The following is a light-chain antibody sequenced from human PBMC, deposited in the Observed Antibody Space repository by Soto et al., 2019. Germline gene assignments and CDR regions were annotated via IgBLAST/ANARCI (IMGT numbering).Light chain of an antibody. CDR3: QHYDSSWT. CDR1: QSVPSNF. V-gene: IGKV3-20*01. CDR2: GVS. Sequence: EIVLTQSPGTLSLSPGERATLSCRASQSVPSNFLAWYQQKPGKAPILLIYGVSRRATGIPDRFSGSGSGTDFTLTISRLEPEDFAEYYCQHYDSSWTFGQGTKVEIK. J-gene: IGKJ1*01.